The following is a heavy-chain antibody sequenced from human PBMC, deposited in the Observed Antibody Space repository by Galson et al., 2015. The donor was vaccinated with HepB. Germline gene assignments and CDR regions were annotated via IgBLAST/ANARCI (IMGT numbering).Heavy chain of an antibody. D-gene: IGHD6-13*01. CDR1: GFTFSSYA. J-gene: IGHJ4*02. V-gene: IGHV3-30-3*01. Sequence: SLRLSCAASGFTFSSYAMHWVRQAPGKGLEWVAVISYDGSNKYYADSVKGRFTISRDNSKNTLYLQMNSLRAEDTAVYYCAREGRRYSSSWYYFDYWGQGTLVTVSS. CDR2: ISYDGSNK. CDR3: AREGRRYSSSWYYFDY.